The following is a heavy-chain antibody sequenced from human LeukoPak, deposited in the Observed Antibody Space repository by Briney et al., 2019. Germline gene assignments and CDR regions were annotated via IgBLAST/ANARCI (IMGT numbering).Heavy chain of an antibody. CDR3: ARDGYSGNDGL. V-gene: IGHV4-38-2*02. Sequence: SETLSLTCTVSGYSISSGYYWGWIRQPPGKGLEWIGYIYHSGSTKYNPSLKSRVTISVDTSKSQFSLKLSSVTAADTAVYYCARDGYSGNDGLWGQGTLVTVSS. CDR2: IYHSGST. CDR1: GYSISSGYY. J-gene: IGHJ4*02. D-gene: IGHD5-12*01.